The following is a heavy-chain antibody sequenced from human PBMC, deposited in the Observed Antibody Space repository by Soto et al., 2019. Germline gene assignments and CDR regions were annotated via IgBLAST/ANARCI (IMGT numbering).Heavy chain of an antibody. CDR3: ARGYCSSTSCQYYFDF. CDR2: INGGNGDT. V-gene: IGHV1-3*01. D-gene: IGHD2-2*01. Sequence: ASVKVSCKASGYTFTGYAIHWVRQAPGQRHEWMGWINGGNGDTRYSQKFQGRVTITRDTSASTAYMELTSLGSEDTAVYHCARGYCSSTSCQYYFDFWGQGTLVTVSS. CDR1: GYTFTGYA. J-gene: IGHJ4*02.